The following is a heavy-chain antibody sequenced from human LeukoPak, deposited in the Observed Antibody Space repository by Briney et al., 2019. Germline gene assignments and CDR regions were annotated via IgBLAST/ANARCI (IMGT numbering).Heavy chain of an antibody. CDR2: TYYRSKWFI. J-gene: IGHJ4*02. CDR1: GDSVSNNSAA. Sequence: SQTLPLTCAISGDSVSNNSAAWNWIRQSPSRGLEWLGRTYYRSKWFIDYAAFVKSRITINPDTSKNQFSLQLNSVIPEDTAVYYCARDGARGTGIAYYFDYWGQGTLVTVSS. V-gene: IGHV6-1*01. D-gene: IGHD7-27*01. CDR3: ARDGARGTGIAYYFDY.